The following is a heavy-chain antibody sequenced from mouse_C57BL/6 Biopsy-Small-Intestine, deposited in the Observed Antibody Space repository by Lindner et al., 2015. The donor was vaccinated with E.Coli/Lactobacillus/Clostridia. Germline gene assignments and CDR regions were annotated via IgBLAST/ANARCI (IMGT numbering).Heavy chain of an antibody. CDR1: GFNIKDYY. V-gene: IGHV14-4*01. CDR2: IDPENGDT. Sequence: VQLQESGAELVRPGASVKLSCTASGFNIKDYYMHWVKQRTEQGLEWIGWIDPENGDTEYASKFQGKATITADTSSNTAYLQLSSLTSEDTAVYYCTTRTYDYAWFAYWGQGTLVTVSA. CDR3: TTRTYDYAWFAY. J-gene: IGHJ3*01. D-gene: IGHD2-4*01.